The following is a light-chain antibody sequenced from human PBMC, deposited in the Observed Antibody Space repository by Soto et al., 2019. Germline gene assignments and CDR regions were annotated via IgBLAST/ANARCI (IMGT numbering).Light chain of an antibody. CDR3: QQYGSSRIT. V-gene: IGKV3-20*01. CDR2: GAS. J-gene: IGKJ5*01. Sequence: EIVLTQSPGTLSLSLGERATLSCRASQSVSSSYLAWYQQKPGQAPRLLIYGASSRATGIPDRFSGSGSGTDFTLTISRLEPEDFAVYYCQQYGSSRITFGQGTRLEIK. CDR1: QSVSSSY.